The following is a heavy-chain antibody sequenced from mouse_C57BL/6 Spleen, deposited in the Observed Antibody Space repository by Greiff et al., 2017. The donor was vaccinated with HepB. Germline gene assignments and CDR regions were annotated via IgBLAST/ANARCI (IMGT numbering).Heavy chain of an antibody. CDR1: GYAFSSSW. CDR2: IYPGDGDT. V-gene: IGHV1-82*01. Sequence: VQLQQSGPELVKPGASVKISCKASGYAFSSSWMNWVKQRPGKGLEWIGRIYPGDGDTNYNGKFKGKATLTADKSSSTAYMQLSSLTSEDSAVYFCAREGYDYDADYWGQGTTLTVSS. CDR3: AREGYDYDADY. D-gene: IGHD2-4*01. J-gene: IGHJ2*01.